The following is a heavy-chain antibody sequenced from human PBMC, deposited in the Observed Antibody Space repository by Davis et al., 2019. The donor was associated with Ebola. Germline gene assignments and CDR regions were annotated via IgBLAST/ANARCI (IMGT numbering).Heavy chain of an antibody. CDR1: GFTFSSYW. D-gene: IGHD6-25*01. J-gene: IGHJ4*02. CDR3: ARKRSFDY. CDR2: IKQDGSEK. Sequence: GESLKISCAASGFTFSSYWMSWVRQAPGKGLEWVANIKQDGSEKYYVDSVKGRFTISRDNAKNSLYLQMNSLGAEDTAVYYCARKRSFDYWGQGTLVTVSS. V-gene: IGHV3-7*01.